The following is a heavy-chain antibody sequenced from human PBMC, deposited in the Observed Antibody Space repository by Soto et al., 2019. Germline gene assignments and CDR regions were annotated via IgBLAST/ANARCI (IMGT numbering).Heavy chain of an antibody. CDR3: TKVSSGWLDP. Sequence: PSETLSLTCAVYGGSFSGYYWSWIRQPAGKGLEWIGGVNESGSTHYNPSLKSRVTISVDTSRNQFSLRLSSVTAADTAVYYCTKVSSGWLDPWGEGTLVTVSS. D-gene: IGHD2-8*01. V-gene: IGHV4-34*01. CDR2: VNESGST. CDR1: GGSFSGYY. J-gene: IGHJ5*02.